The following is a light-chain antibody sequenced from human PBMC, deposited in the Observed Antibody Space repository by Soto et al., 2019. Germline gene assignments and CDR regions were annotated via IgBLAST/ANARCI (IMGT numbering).Light chain of an antibody. J-gene: IGLJ1*01. Sequence: QSVLTPPASVSGSPGQSIAISCTGSSSDVGIYNYVSWYQQHPGKGPKLIIYEVTNRPSGVSNRFSGSKSGNTASLTISGLQAEDEADSYCRSYTTSSTRVFGTGTKVTVL. V-gene: IGLV2-14*01. CDR2: EVT. CDR1: SSDVGIYNY. CDR3: RSYTTSSTRV.